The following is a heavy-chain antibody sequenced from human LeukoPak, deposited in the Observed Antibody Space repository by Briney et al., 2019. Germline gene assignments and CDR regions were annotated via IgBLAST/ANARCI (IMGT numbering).Heavy chain of an antibody. Sequence: SETLSLTCTVSGVSISSYYWSWIRQPAGKGLEWIGRIYTSGSSNYYPSLKSRVTMSVDTSKNQFSLKLSSVTAADTAVYYCARVGYDFWSGYYTPGYFDYWGQGTLVTVSS. J-gene: IGHJ4*02. CDR1: GVSISSYY. V-gene: IGHV4-4*07. CDR3: ARVGYDFWSGYYTPGYFDY. CDR2: IYTSGSS. D-gene: IGHD3-3*01.